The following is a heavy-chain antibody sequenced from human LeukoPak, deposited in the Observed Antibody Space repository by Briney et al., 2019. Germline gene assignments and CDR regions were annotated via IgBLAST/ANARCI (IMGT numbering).Heavy chain of an antibody. CDR1: GGSITTTNW. V-gene: IGHV4-4*02. D-gene: IGHD3-10*01. Sequence: PSETLSLTCAVSGGSITTTNWWSWARQPPGKGLEWIGEVHLNGATNYNPSLESRFSMSIDKSNNHLSLEVTSVTAADTAMYYCARGSHYSESGSHFDYWGQGTLVTVSS. CDR3: ARGSHYSESGSHFDY. CDR2: VHLNGAT. J-gene: IGHJ4*02.